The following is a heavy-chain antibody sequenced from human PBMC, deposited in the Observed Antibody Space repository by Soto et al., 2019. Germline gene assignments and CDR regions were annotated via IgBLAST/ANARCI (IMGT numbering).Heavy chain of an antibody. D-gene: IGHD6-13*01. Sequence: ASVKVSCKASGYTFTRYYMHWVRQAPGQGLEWMGIINPSGGSTSYAQKFQGRVTMTRDTSTSTVYMELSSLRSEDTAGYYCARDKFGIAAAARVGFDPWGQGTLVTVSS. CDR1: GYTFTRYY. V-gene: IGHV1-46*01. CDR2: INPSGGST. CDR3: ARDKFGIAAAARVGFDP. J-gene: IGHJ5*02.